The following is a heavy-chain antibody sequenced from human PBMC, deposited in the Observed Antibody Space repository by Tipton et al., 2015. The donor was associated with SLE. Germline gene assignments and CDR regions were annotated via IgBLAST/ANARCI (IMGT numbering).Heavy chain of an antibody. Sequence: TLSLTCTVSGGSTSTGGYYWSWIRQHPGKGLEWIGYIYNSGGTDYNPSLKSRVTISADTSTNHFSLNLSSVTAADTAVYYCARGGVGGYDYFDYWGQGALVTVSS. V-gene: IGHV4-31*03. CDR3: ARGGVGGYDYFDY. J-gene: IGHJ4*02. CDR1: GGSTSTGGYY. D-gene: IGHD5-12*01. CDR2: IYNSGGT.